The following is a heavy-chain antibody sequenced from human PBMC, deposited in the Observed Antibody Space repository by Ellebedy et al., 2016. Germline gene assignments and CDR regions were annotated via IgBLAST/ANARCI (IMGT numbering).Heavy chain of an antibody. CDR2: INPHTGAT. Sequence: ASVKVTCXASGYTFTAYYVHWVRQAPGQGLEWMGWINPHTGATNYAQNFKGRVIVTRDTSITTTYMELRRLKSDDTALYYCARASAPPPYYYYMDVWGKGTTVTVSS. V-gene: IGHV1-2*02. J-gene: IGHJ6*03. CDR1: GYTFTAYY. CDR3: ARASAPPPYYYYMDV.